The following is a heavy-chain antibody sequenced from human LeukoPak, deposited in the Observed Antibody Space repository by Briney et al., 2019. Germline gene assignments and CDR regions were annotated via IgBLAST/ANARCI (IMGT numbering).Heavy chain of an antibody. CDR2: IYYSGST. J-gene: IGHJ1*01. Sequence: SETLSLTCTVSGGSISSSSYYWGWIRQPPGRGLDWIVSIYYSGSTYYNPSLKSRVTISVATSKNQFSLNLSSVTAADTAVYYCASHFPGRWPVHFDHWGRGALVTVSS. V-gene: IGHV4-39*01. D-gene: IGHD6-19*01. CDR3: ASHFPGRWPVHFDH. CDR1: GGSISSSSYY.